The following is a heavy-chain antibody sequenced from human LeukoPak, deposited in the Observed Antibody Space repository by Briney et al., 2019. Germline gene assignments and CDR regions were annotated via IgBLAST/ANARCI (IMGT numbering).Heavy chain of an antibody. CDR2: IYYSGST. V-gene: IGHV4-59*01. CDR1: GGSISSYY. Sequence: SETLSLTCTVSGGSISSYYWSWIRQPPGKGLEWIGYIYYSGSTNYNPSLKSRVTISVDTSKNQFSLKLSSVTAADTAVYYCARDRPGWDAFDIWGQGTMVTVSS. CDR3: ARDRPGWDAFDI. J-gene: IGHJ3*02.